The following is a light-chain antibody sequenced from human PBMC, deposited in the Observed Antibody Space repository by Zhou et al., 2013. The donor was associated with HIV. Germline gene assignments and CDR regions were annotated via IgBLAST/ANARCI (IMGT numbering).Light chain of an antibody. V-gene: IGKV1-17*03. CDR3: LQHNRHPS. CDR1: QSINAW. Sequence: DIQMTQSPSSVSASVGDRVTITCRASQSINAWLAWFQQKPGKAPKRLIYTASNLQPGVPPRFSGSGSGTEFTLTITSLQPEDFATYYCLQHNRHPSFGGGTKVEMK. J-gene: IGKJ4*01. CDR2: TAS.